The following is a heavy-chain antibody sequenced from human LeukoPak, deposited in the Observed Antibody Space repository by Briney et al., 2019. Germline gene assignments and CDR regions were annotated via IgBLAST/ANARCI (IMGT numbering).Heavy chain of an antibody. CDR1: GFTFSSYN. CDR3: ARERPLDY. J-gene: IGHJ4*02. V-gene: IGHV3-21*05. Sequence: GGSLSLSCAASGFTFSSYNMNWVRQAPGKGPEWVSFISNSGSDMYYRDSVKGRFTVSRDNAKNSLYLQMDSLRAEDTAVYFCARERPLDYWGQGTLVTVSS. CDR2: ISNSGSDM.